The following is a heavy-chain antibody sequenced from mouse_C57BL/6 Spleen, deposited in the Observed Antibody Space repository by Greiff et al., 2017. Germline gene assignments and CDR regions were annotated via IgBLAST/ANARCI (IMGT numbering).Heavy chain of an antibody. CDR1: GYAFSSSW. CDR3: ASYWDKRWFAY. D-gene: IGHD4-1*01. CDR2: IYPGDGDT. V-gene: IGHV1-82*01. J-gene: IGHJ3*01. Sequence: QVQLQQSGPELVKPGASVKISCKASGYAFSSSWMNWVKQRPGKGLEWIGRIYPGDGDTNYNGKFKGKATLTADKSSSTAYMQLRSLTSEDSAVXFCASYWDKRWFAYWGQGTLVTVSA.